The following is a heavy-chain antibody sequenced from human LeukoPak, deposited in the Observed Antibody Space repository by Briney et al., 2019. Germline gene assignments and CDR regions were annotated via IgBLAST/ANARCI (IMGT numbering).Heavy chain of an antibody. CDR3: ARAPRHTNSWYHFDY. Sequence: SETLSLTCTVSGGSISSGDYYWSWIRQHPGKGLGWIGYIYYSGDTYYNPSLKSRVTISMDTSGNQFSLKLSSVTAADTAVYYCARAPRHTNSWYHFDYWGQGTLVSVSS. CDR2: IYYSGDT. D-gene: IGHD6-13*01. J-gene: IGHJ4*02. V-gene: IGHV4-31*02. CDR1: GGSISSGDYY.